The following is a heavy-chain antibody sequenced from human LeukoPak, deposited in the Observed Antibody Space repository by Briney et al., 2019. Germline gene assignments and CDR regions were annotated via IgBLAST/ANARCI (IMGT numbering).Heavy chain of an antibody. CDR3: ARARNAYYYDSSGYTNRGYFDY. CDR2: IYPGDSDT. J-gene: IGHJ4*02. D-gene: IGHD3-22*01. Sequence: GESLKISCKGSGYGFTSYWIGWVRRMPGKGLEWMGIIYPGDSDTRYSPSFQGQVTISADKSISTAYLQWSSLKASDTAMYYCARARNAYYYDSSGYTNRGYFDYWGQGTLVTVSS. CDR1: GYGFTSYW. V-gene: IGHV5-51*01.